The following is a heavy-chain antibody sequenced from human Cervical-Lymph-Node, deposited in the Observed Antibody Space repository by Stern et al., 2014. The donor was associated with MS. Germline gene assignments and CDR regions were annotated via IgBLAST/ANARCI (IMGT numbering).Heavy chain of an antibody. CDR1: GGTFKNRI. CDR3: ATGESHFGSGPDT. Sequence: QVQLVQSGAEVKRPGSSVKVSCKASGGTFKNRIITWVRQAPGQGLEWMGRLIPAIGNRNYIPSLQGRFAMTADKSTTTAYMELSSLTSEDTAVYYCATGESHFGSGPDTWGQGTLVTVTS. V-gene: IGHV1-69*02. CDR2: LIPAIGNR. D-gene: IGHD3-10*01. J-gene: IGHJ4*02.